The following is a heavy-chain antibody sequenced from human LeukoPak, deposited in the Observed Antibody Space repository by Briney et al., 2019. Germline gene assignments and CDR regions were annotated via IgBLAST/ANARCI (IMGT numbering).Heavy chain of an antibody. V-gene: IGHV4-34*01. D-gene: IGHD1-1*01. CDR3: ARKTKDGYKP. CDR2: INHSGST. Sequence: PSETLSLTCAVYGGSFSGYYWSWIRQPPGKGLEWIGEINHSGSTNYNPSLKSRVTISVDTSKNQFSLKLSSVTAADTAVYYCARKTKDGYKPWGQGTLVTVSS. CDR1: GGSFSGYY. J-gene: IGHJ5*02.